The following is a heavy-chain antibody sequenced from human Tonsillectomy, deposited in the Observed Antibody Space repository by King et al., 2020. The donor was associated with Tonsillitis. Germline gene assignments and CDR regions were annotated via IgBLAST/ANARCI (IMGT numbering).Heavy chain of an antibody. CDR1: GGSISSYY. J-gene: IGHJ5*02. CDR3: ARESETVAAWGSWFDP. Sequence: VQLQESGPGLVKPSETLSLTCTVSGGSISSYYWSWIRQPPGKGLEWIGYIHYSGNTNYNPSLKSRVTISVDMSKNQFTLKLSSVTAADTAVYYCARESETVAAWGSWFDPWGQGTLVTVSS. D-gene: IGHD6-19*01. V-gene: IGHV4-59*01. CDR2: IHYSGNT.